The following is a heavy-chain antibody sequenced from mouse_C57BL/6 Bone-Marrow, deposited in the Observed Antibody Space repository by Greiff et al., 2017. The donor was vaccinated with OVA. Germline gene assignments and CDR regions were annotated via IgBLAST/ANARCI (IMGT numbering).Heavy chain of an antibody. CDR2: IDPSDSYT. J-gene: IGHJ4*01. Sequence: QVQLQQSGTELVKPGASVKLSCKASGYTFTSYWMHWVKQRPGQGLEWIGEIDPSDSYTNYNQKFKGKSTLTVDKSSSTAYMQLSSLTSEDSAVYYCARLDGNYVDYAMDYWGQGTSVTVSS. CDR1: GYTFTSYW. CDR3: ARLDGNYVDYAMDY. D-gene: IGHD2-1*01. V-gene: IGHV1-69*01.